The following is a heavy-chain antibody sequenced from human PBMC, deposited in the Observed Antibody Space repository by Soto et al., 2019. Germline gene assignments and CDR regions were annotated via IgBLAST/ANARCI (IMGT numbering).Heavy chain of an antibody. J-gene: IGHJ3*01. CDR2: LYDLDGS. CDR3: AACHERDHAYHV. V-gene: IGHV3-53*01. D-gene: IGHD1-1*01. Sequence: DVQLVESGGGLIQPGESLRLSCAAFGFTISGKKYVAWVRQAPGKGLEWVSALYDLDGSFYAASVKGRFTTSSDSSKTPVYLQTRDLRSEDTGGQYCAACHERDHAYHVWRQGTTVTVSS. CDR1: GFTISGKKY.